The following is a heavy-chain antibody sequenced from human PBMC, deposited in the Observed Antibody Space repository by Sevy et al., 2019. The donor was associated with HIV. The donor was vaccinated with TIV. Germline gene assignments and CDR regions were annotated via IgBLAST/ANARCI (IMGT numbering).Heavy chain of an antibody. CDR1: GFTFSSYS. Sequence: GGSLRLSCAASGFTFSSYSTNWVRQAPGKGLEWVSSISSSSSYIYYADSVKGRFTISRDNAKNSLYLQMNSLRAEDTAVYYCARDRRSSRMGAFDYWGQGTLVTVSS. V-gene: IGHV3-21*01. CDR2: ISSSSSYI. J-gene: IGHJ4*02. CDR3: ARDRRSSRMGAFDY. D-gene: IGHD6-6*01.